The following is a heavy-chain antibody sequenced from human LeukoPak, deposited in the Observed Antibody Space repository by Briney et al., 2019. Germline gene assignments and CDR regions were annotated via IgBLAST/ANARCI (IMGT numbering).Heavy chain of an antibody. CDR1: GFTFSSYG. Sequence: GESLKISCAASGFTFSSYGMHWVRQAPGKGLEWVAVISYDGSNKYYADSVKGRFTISRDNSKNTLYLQMNSLRAEDTAVYYCAKGTSMVRGVISYWGQGTLVTVSS. CDR3: AKGTSMVRGVISY. J-gene: IGHJ4*02. CDR2: ISYDGSNK. D-gene: IGHD3-10*01. V-gene: IGHV3-30*18.